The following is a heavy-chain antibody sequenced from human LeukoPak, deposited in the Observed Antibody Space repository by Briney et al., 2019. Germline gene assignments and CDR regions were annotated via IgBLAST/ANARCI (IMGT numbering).Heavy chain of an antibody. V-gene: IGHV4-59*12. J-gene: IGHJ4*02. Sequence: PSETLSLTCTDSGGSISSYYWSWIRQPPGKGLEWIGYIYYSGSTNYNPSLKSRVTISVDTSKNQFSLKLGSVTAADTAVYYCARLGSSFGELNFDYWGQGTLVTVSS. D-gene: IGHD3-10*01. CDR2: IYYSGST. CDR3: ARLGSSFGELNFDY. CDR1: GGSISSYY.